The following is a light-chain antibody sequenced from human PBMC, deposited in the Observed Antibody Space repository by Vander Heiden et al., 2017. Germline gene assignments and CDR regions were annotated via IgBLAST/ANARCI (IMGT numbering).Light chain of an antibody. J-gene: IGKJ4*01. CDR3: QQYGSSPLT. Sequence: IVLTPSPGTLSLSPGERATLSSRASQSVSSSYLAWYQQKPGQAPRLLIYGASSRATGIPDRFSGSGSGTDFTLTISRLEPEDFAVYYCQQYGSSPLTFGGGTKVEIK. CDR1: QSVSSSY. V-gene: IGKV3-20*01. CDR2: GAS.